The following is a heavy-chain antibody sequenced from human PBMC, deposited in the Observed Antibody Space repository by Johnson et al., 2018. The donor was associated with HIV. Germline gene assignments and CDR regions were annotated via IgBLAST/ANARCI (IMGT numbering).Heavy chain of an antibody. CDR2: ISHDESLE. CDR3: ASYSSSDSFDI. J-gene: IGHJ3*02. CDR1: GFTFNRYG. Sequence: QVQLVESGGGVVQPGRSLRLSCAASGFTFNRYGMYWVRQAPGKGLEWVAFISHDESLEYYADSVKGRFTISRDNAKNSLYLQMNSLRAGDTAVYYCASYSSSDSFDILGQGTMVTVSS. V-gene: IGHV3-30*03. D-gene: IGHD6-6*01.